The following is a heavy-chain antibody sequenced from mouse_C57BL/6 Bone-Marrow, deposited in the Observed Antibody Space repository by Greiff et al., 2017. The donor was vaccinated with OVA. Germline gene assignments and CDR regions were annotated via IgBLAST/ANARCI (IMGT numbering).Heavy chain of an antibody. Sequence: EVKLQESGPVLVKPGASVKMSCKASGYTFTDYYMNWVKQSHGKSLEWIGVINPYNGGTSYNQKFKGKATLTVDKTSSTAYMELNSLTAEDSAVYYCAREEAMDYWGQGTSVTVSS. CDR3: AREEAMDY. CDR2: INPYNGGT. V-gene: IGHV1-19*01. CDR1: GYTFTDYY. J-gene: IGHJ4*01.